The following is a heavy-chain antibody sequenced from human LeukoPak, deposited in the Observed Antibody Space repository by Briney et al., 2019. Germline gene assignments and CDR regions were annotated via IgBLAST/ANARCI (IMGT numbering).Heavy chain of an antibody. V-gene: IGHV3-48*04. Sequence: GGSLRLSCAASGFTFSSYSMNWVRQAPGKGLEWVSYISSSSSTIYYADSVKGRFTISRDNAKNSLYLQMNSLRAEDTAVYYCARDRCSSTSCYSYYYGMDVWGQGTTVTVSS. D-gene: IGHD2-2*01. CDR3: ARDRCSSTSCYSYYYGMDV. CDR1: GFTFSSYS. J-gene: IGHJ6*02. CDR2: ISSSSSTI.